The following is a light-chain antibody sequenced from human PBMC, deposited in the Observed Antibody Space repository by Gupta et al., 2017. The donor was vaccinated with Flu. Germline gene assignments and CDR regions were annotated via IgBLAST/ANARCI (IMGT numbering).Light chain of an antibody. V-gene: IGKV3-11*01. CDR3: GLT. CDR2: HAS. J-gene: IGKJ4*01. CDR1: QTISNS. Sequence: ESVLTQSPATLSLSPGERPTLSCKASQTISNSLDWCQPKPGQAPRLLIYHASNRATDIPARFSGSGSGTGFTLTISSLEPEAASQLASGLTCGGGTKVEI.